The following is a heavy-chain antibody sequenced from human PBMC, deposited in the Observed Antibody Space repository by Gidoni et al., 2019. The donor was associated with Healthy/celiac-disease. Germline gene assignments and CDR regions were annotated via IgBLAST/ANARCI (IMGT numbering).Heavy chain of an antibody. Sequence: QVQLVESGGGVVQPGRSLRLSCDASGFTFSSYPRHWVRQAPGKGLEWVAVISYDGSNKYYADSVKGRFTISRDNAKNTLYLQMNSLRAEDTAVYYCARVSDEQLLVLTWYGMDVWGQGTTVTVSS. D-gene: IGHD6-19*01. CDR1: GFTFSSYP. CDR3: ARVSDEQLLVLTWYGMDV. CDR2: ISYDGSNK. J-gene: IGHJ6*02. V-gene: IGHV3-30-3*01.